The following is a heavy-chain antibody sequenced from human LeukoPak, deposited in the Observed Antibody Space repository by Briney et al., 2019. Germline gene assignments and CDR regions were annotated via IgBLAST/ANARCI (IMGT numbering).Heavy chain of an antibody. CDR3: ARNWGSLDY. Sequence: GGSLRLSCAASGFTFSSYWINWVRQAPGKGLEWVANIKQDGSEKYCVDSVKGRFTISRDNAKNSLYLQMDSLRAEDTAVYYCARNWGSLDYWGQGTLVTVSS. CDR2: IKQDGSEK. CDR1: GFTFSSYW. D-gene: IGHD7-27*01. J-gene: IGHJ4*02. V-gene: IGHV3-7*04.